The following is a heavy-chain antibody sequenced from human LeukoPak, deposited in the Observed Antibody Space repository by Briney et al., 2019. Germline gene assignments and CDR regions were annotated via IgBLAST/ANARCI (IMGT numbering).Heavy chain of an antibody. CDR2: FDPEDGET. D-gene: IGHD5-12*01. V-gene: IGHV1-24*01. Sequence: GASVKVPCKVSGYTLTELSMHWVRQAPGKGLEWMGGFDPEDGETIYAQKFQGRVTMTEDTSTDTAYMELSSLRSEDTAVYYCARQVATKGEWAFDVWGQGTMVTVSS. CDR3: ARQVATKGEWAFDV. CDR1: GYTLTELS. J-gene: IGHJ3*01.